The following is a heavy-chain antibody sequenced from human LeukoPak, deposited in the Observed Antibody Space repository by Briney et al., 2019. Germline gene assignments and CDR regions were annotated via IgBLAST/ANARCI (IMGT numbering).Heavy chain of an antibody. CDR1: GFTFSSYW. Sequence: PGGSLRLSCAASGFTFSSYWMHWVRQAPGKGLEWVSRINSDGGSTTYADSGKCRFTSSRDNAKNTKYLRMSRLRADDSAVYYCGRGGLTGQMAAFDYWGQGALVTVST. V-gene: IGHV3-74*01. CDR3: GRGGLTGQMAAFDY. D-gene: IGHD3-9*01. CDR2: INSDGGST. J-gene: IGHJ4*02.